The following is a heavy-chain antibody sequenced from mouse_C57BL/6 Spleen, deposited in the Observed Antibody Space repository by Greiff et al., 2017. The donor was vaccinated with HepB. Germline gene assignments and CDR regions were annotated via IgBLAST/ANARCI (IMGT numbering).Heavy chain of an antibody. CDR2: INPNNGGT. CDR3: ARRAYYYGSSYDYFDY. CDR1: GYTFTDYY. Sequence: VQLQQSGPELVKPGASVKISCKASGYTFTDYYMNWVKQSHGKSLEWIGDINPNNGGTSYNQKFKGKATLTVDKSSSTAYMELRSLTSEDSAVYYCARRAYYYGSSYDYFDYGGQGTTLTVSS. D-gene: IGHD1-1*01. J-gene: IGHJ2*01. V-gene: IGHV1-26*01.